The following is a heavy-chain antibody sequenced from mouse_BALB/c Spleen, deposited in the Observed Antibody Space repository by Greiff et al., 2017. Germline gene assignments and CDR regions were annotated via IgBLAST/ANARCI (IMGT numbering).Heavy chain of an antibody. CDR1: GYTFTDYA. V-gene: IGHV1S137*01. J-gene: IGHJ4*01. CDR2: ISTYYGDA. CDR3: ARYQPHYYAMDY. Sequence: QVQLQQSGAELVRPGVSVKISCKGSGYTFTDYAMHWVKQSHAKSLEWIGVISTYYGDASYNQKFKGKATMTVDKSSSTAYMELARLTSEDSAIYYCARYQPHYYAMDYWGQGTSVTVSS.